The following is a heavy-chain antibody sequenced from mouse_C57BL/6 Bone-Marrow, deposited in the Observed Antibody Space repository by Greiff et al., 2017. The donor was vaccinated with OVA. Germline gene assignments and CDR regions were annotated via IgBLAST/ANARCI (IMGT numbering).Heavy chain of an antibody. CDR2: IYPGSGSS. CDR3: ALLLRDYFDY. V-gene: IGHV1-55*01. J-gene: IGHJ2*01. CDR1: CHTFPSYW. Sequence: QVQLQQPGAELVKPGASVKMSCPASCHTFPSYWLTWVKPRPGQGLEWIGDIYPGSGSSNYNEKFKSKATLTVDTSASTAYMQLSSLTSEDSAVYYCALLLRDYFDYWGQGTTLTVSS. D-gene: IGHD1-1*01.